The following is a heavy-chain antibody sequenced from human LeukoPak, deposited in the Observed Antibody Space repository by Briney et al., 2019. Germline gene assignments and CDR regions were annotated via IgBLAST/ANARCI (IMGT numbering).Heavy chain of an antibody. CDR1: GFTFSSYA. CDR2: ISGSGGST. CDR3: AKTIKTAYYDFWSGGDY. D-gene: IGHD3-3*01. J-gene: IGHJ4*02. V-gene: IGHV3-23*01. Sequence: PGGSLRLSCAASGFTFSSYAMSWVRQAPGKGLGWVSAISGSGGSTYYADSVKGQFTISRDNSKNTLYLQMNSLRAEDTAVYYCAKTIKTAYYDFWSGGDYWGQGTLVTVSS.